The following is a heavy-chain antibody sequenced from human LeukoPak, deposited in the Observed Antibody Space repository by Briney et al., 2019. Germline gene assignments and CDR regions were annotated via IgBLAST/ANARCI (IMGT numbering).Heavy chain of an antibody. Sequence: ASVKVSCKASGYTFTSYGISWVRQAPGQGLEWMGWISAYNGNTNYAQKLQGRVTMTTDTSTSTAYMELRSLRSDDTAVYYCARDYQAYYCDSSGYYYSFDYWGQGTLVTVSS. CDR3: ARDYQAYYCDSSGYYYSFDY. CDR1: GYTFTSYG. CDR2: ISAYNGNT. J-gene: IGHJ4*02. D-gene: IGHD3-22*01. V-gene: IGHV1-18*01.